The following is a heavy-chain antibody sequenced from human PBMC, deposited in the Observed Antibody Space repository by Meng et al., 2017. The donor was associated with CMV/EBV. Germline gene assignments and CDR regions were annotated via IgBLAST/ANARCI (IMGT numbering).Heavy chain of an antibody. D-gene: IGHD6-6*01. Sequence: QVQVWQYAAGGEEPGASVKVSCKGSGYTFTSYYMHWVRQAPGQGLEWMGIINPSGGSTSYAQKFQGRVTMTRDTSTSTVYMELSSLRSEDTAVYYCAREEGIAARSDWFDPWGQGTLVTVSS. CDR2: INPSGGST. CDR1: GYTFTSYY. V-gene: IGHV1-46*01. J-gene: IGHJ5*02. CDR3: AREEGIAARSDWFDP.